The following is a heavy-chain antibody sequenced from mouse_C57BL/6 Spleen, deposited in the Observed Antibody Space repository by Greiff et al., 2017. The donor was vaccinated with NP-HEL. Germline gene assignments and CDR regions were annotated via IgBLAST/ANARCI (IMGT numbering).Heavy chain of an antibody. CDR1: GYTFTRYC. Sequence: VQLQQPGAELVRPGSSVKLSCKASGYTFTRYCMHWVQQSPIQVLECICNIDPSDSETHYNQKFKDKATLTVDKSSSTAYMQLSSLTSEDSAVDCCARNYGSSPWFAYWGQGALVTVAA. D-gene: IGHD1-1*01. CDR3: ARNYGSSPWFAY. CDR2: IDPSDSET. J-gene: IGHJ3*01. V-gene: IGHV1-52*01.